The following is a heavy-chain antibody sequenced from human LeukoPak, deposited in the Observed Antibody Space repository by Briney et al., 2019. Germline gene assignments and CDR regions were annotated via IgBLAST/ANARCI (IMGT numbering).Heavy chain of an antibody. J-gene: IGHJ4*02. CDR2: ISSSSSYI. CDR1: GFTFSSYS. CDR3: ARGGFGELGFDY. D-gene: IGHD3-10*01. V-gene: IGHV3-21*01. Sequence: GGSLRLSCAASGFTFSSYSMNWVRQAPGKGLEWVSSISSSSSYIYYADSVKGRFTISRDNAKNSLYLQMNSLRAEDTAVYYCARGGFGELGFDYWGQGTLVTVSS.